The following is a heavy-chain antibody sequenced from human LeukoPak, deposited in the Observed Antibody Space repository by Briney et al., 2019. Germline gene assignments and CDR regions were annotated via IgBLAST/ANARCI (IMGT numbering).Heavy chain of an antibody. Sequence: ASVKVSCKASGYTFTGYYLHWVRQAPGQGLEWMGWINPNSGGTHYSQKFQGGVTMTRDTSISTAYMELSRLRSDDTAIYYCARESDYGGNLYYFDYWGQGTLVTVSS. CDR3: ARESDYGGNLYYFDY. J-gene: IGHJ4*02. CDR1: GYTFTGYY. CDR2: INPNSGGT. V-gene: IGHV1-2*02. D-gene: IGHD4-23*01.